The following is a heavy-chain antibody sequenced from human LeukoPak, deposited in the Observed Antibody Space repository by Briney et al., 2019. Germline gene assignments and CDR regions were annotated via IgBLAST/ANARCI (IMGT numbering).Heavy chain of an antibody. CDR3: ARDGYGGVDY. CDR2: IYHSGST. D-gene: IGHD3-10*01. V-gene: IGHV4-59*01. J-gene: IGHJ4*02. CDR1: GGSISSYY. Sequence: SETLSLTCTVSGGSISSYYWSWIRQSPGKGLEWIGYIYHSGSTKYNPSLKSRVTISVDTSKNQFSLKLSSVTAADTAVYYCARDGYGGVDYWGQGTLVTVSS.